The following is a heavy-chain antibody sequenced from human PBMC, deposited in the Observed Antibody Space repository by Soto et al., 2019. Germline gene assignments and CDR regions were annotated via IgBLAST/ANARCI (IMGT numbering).Heavy chain of an antibody. Sequence: PGGSLRLSXAASGFTFSSYSMNWVRQAPGKGLEWVSSISSSSSYIYYADSVKGRFTISRDNAKNSLYLQMNSLRAENTAVYYCARPPQDSSGYYLPHNWFDPWGQGTLVTVSS. J-gene: IGHJ5*02. CDR3: ARPPQDSSGYYLPHNWFDP. V-gene: IGHV3-21*01. D-gene: IGHD3-22*01. CDR2: ISSSSSYI. CDR1: GFTFSSYS.